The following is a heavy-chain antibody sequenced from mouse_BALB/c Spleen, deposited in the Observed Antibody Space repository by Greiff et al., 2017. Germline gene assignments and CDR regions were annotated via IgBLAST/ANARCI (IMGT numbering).Heavy chain of an antibody. V-gene: IGHV14-3*02. CDR3: ARGGNYVWFAY. J-gene: IGHJ3*01. D-gene: IGHD2-1*01. CDR1: GFNIKDYY. CDR2: IDPANGNT. Sequence: EVQLQQSGAELVRSGASVKLSCTASGFNIKDYYMHRVKQRPEQGLEWIGRIDPANGNTKYDPKFQGKATITADTSSNTAYLQLSSLTSEDTAVYYCARGGNYVWFAYWGQGTLVTVSA.